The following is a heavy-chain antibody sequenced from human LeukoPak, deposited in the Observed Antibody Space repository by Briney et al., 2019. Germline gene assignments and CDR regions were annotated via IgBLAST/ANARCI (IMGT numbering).Heavy chain of an antibody. J-gene: IGHJ4*02. CDR3: AKENPHNDY. CDR1: GFTFDDYG. Sequence: GGSLRLSCAASGFTFDDYGMSWVRQAPGKGLEWVSAISGSGGSTYYADSVKGRFTISRGNSKNTLYLQMNSLRAEDTALYYCAKENPHNDYWGQGTLVTVSS. CDR2: ISGSGGST. V-gene: IGHV3-23*01.